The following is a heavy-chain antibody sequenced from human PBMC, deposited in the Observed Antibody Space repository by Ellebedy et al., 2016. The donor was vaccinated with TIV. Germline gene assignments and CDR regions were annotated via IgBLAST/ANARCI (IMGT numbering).Heavy chain of an antibody. J-gene: IGHJ4*02. CDR1: GFTFSDYH. CDR2: ITSSSSYT. D-gene: IGHD2-15*01. CDR3: AREGECTAGNCYAFFDL. Sequence: GESLKISCAASGFTFSDYHMSWNRQAPGKGLEWISYITSSSSYTNYADSVKGRFTISRDNVKNSLYLQMKRLRAEDTAIYYWAREGECTAGNCYAFFDLWGQGMLVTVSS. V-gene: IGHV3-11*06.